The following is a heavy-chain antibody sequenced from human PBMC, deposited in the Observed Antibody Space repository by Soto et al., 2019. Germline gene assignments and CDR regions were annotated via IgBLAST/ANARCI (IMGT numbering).Heavy chain of an antibody. D-gene: IGHD6-19*01. V-gene: IGHV1-3*01. CDR3: ARVSGWYHLDY. CDR1: GYTFTSYG. J-gene: IGHJ4*02. CDR2: INGGNGNT. Sequence: GASVKVSCQASGYTFTSYGISWVRQAPGQRLEWMGWINGGNGNTKYSQKFQGRVTITRDTSASTAYMELSSLRSEDTAVYYCARVSGWYHLDYWGQGTLVTVSS.